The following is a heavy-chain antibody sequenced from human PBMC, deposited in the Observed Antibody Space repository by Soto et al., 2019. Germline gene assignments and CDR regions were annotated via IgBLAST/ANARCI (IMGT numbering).Heavy chain of an antibody. CDR2: ISYDGSNK. Sequence: QVQLVESGGGVVQPGRSLRLSCAASGFTFSSYAMHWVRQAPGKGLEWVAVISYDGSNKYYADSVKGRFTISRDNSKNTLYLQMNSLRAEDTAVYYCARVGPYSYCPYFDYWGQGTLVTVSS. D-gene: IGHD5-18*01. V-gene: IGHV3-30-3*01. J-gene: IGHJ4*02. CDR1: GFTFSSYA. CDR3: ARVGPYSYCPYFDY.